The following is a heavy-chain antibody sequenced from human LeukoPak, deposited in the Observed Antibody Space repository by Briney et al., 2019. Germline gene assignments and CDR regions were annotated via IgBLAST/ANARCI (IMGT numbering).Heavy chain of an antibody. D-gene: IGHD2-2*01. V-gene: IGHV1-18*01. CDR3: ARDVGDIVTIPAAISVP. Sequence: ASVKVSCKASGYTFSSYGISWVRQAPGQGLEWMGWISAYNGDTNYAQMVQGRVTMTTDTSTSTAYMEVRSLRSDDTAMYYCARDVGDIVTIPAAISVPWGQGTLVTVSS. CDR1: GYTFSSYG. J-gene: IGHJ5*02. CDR2: ISAYNGDT.